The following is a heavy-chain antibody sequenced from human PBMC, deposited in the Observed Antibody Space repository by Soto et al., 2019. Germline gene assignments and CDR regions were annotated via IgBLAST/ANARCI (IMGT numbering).Heavy chain of an antibody. CDR1: GGSISSYY. V-gene: IGHV4-59*12. D-gene: IGHD2-2*01. J-gene: IGHJ4*02. CDR2: IYYSGST. Sequence: TSETLSLTCTVSGGSISSYYWSWIRQPPGKGLEWIGYIYYSGSTNYNPSLKSRVAISVDTSKNQFSLRLTSVTAADTAVYFCARVRTEYAGLDYWGQGTLVTV. CDR3: ARVRTEYAGLDY.